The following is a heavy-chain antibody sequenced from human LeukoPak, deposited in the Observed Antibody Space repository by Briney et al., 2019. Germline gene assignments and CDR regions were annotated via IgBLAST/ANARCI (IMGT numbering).Heavy chain of an antibody. CDR1: GFTFSDYY. V-gene: IGHV3-30*03. Sequence: GGSLRLSCAASGFTFSDYYMSWIRQAPGKGLEWVALISYDGSDKYYADSVRGRFTISRDNSKNTLYLQMNSLRFEDTAVYYCARDEKYCTSTSCYISYMDVWGKGTTVTVSS. CDR2: ISYDGSDK. D-gene: IGHD2-2*01. CDR3: ARDEKYCTSTSCYISYMDV. J-gene: IGHJ6*03.